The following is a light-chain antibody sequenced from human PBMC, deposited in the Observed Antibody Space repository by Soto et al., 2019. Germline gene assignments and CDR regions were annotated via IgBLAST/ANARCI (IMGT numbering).Light chain of an antibody. Sequence: QCLLTQATSVSGAPGQRFTISCTGSISNIGAGYDVHYYQQLPGRAPKLLIYGNNNRPSGVPDRFSGSKYGTSASLAITGLRAEDEADYYCQSYDISLSGSVFGTGTKLTVL. V-gene: IGLV1-40*01. CDR2: GNN. CDR1: ISNIGAGYD. J-gene: IGLJ1*01. CDR3: QSYDISLSGSV.